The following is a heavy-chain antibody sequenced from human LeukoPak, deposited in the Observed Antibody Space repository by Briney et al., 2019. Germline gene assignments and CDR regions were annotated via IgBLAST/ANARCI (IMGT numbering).Heavy chain of an antibody. V-gene: IGHV3-7*01. CDR2: IKQDGSEK. Sequence: PGGSLRLSCAASGFTFSIYWMSWVRQAPGKGLEWVANIKQDGSEKYYVDSVKGRFTISRDNAKNSLYLQMNSLRAEDTAVYYCARDDWGPGPYWGQGTLVTVSS. D-gene: IGHD7-27*01. J-gene: IGHJ4*02. CDR3: ARDDWGPGPY. CDR1: GFTFSIYW.